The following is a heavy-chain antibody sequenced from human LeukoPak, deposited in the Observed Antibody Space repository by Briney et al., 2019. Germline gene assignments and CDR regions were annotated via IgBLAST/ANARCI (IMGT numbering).Heavy chain of an antibody. V-gene: IGHV3-30*09. CDR3: ARDSYGMDV. J-gene: IGHJ6*02. CDR2: ISYGANNK. CDR1: GFTFSTYA. Sequence: PWGTLRLSCAASGFTFSTYAMHWVRQAPGKGLEWVAVISYGANNKYYADSVKGRFAISRDNYKNTLYLEMNSLRAEDTAVYYCARDSYGMDVWGQGTTVTVSS.